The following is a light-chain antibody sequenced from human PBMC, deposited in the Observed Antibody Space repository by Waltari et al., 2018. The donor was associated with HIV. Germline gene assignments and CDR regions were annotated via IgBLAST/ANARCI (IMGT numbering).Light chain of an antibody. Sequence: QSVLTQPPSVSGAPGQRVTISCTGSSSNIGAGYDVHWYQQLPGTAPKLLIYGNIKRPSGVPDRFSGSKSGTSASRAITGLQAEDESDYYCQSYDSSLSGSVFGGGTKLSVL. J-gene: IGLJ3*02. CDR2: GNI. CDR1: SSNIGAGYD. CDR3: QSYDSSLSGSV. V-gene: IGLV1-40*01.